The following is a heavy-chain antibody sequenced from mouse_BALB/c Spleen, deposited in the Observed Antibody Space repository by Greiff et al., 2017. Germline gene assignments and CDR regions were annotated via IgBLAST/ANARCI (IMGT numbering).Heavy chain of an antibody. CDR3: ATITTTWFAY. J-gene: IGHJ2*01. CDR2: INPSSGYT. D-gene: IGHD2-4*01. CDR1: GYTFTSYT. Sequence: VQLQQSAAELARPGASVKMSCKASGYTFTSYTMHWVKQRPGQGLEWIGYINPSSGYTEYNQKFKDKTTLTADKSSSTAYMQLSSLTSEDSAVYYCATITTTWFAYWGQGTTLTVSS. V-gene: IGHV1-4*02.